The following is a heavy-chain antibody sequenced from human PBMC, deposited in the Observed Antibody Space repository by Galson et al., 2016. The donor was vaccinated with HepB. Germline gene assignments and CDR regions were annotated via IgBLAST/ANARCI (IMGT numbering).Heavy chain of an antibody. CDR2: ISSSSRDI. J-gene: IGHJ4*02. D-gene: IGHD3-10*01. CDR1: GFTFKTYA. Sequence: SLRLSCAASGFTFKTYAMNWVRQAPGKGLEWVSSISSSSRDINYSDSVKGRFTVSRDNAKNSLYLQMNSLRAEDTAVYFCARVGSYGSGSHYWFFDFWGQGNLVTVSS. V-gene: IGHV3-21*06. CDR3: ARVGSYGSGSHYWFFDF.